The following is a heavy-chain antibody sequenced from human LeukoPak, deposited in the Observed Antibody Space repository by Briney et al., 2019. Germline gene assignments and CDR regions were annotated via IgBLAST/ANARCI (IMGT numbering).Heavy chain of an antibody. V-gene: IGHV6-1*01. J-gene: IGHJ4*02. Sequence: SQTLSLTCAISGDSVSGNSAAWTWIRQSPSRGLEWLGKTYYRSKWYNDYAVSVKSRITVNPDTSKNQFSLQLNSVTPDDTAVYYCAREGYYFDYWGQGTLVTVSS. CDR1: GDSVSGNSAA. CDR3: AREGYYFDY. CDR2: TYYRSKWYN.